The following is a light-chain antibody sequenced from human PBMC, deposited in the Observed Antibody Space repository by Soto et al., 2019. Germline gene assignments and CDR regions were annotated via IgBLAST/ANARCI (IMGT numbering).Light chain of an antibody. J-gene: IGLJ2*01. CDR1: SSDVGGFNY. CDR3: SSYTTSSTRV. Sequence: QSALTQPASVSGSPGQSITISCTGTSSDVGGFNYVSWYQQHPGKAPKVMIYEVSNRPSGVSSRFSGSKSGNTASLTVSGLQAEDEADYYCSSYTTSSTRVFGGGTKLTVL. CDR2: EVS. V-gene: IGLV2-14*01.